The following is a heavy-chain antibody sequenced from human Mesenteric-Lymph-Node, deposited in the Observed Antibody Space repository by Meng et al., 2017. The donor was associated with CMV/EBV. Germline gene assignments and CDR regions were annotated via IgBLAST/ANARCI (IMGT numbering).Heavy chain of an antibody. D-gene: IGHD2-8*02. Sequence: SGYSFATHWIGGGARMPGKGLEWMGIIYPADSDTRYSPSFQGQVTISADKSINTAYLQWSSLKASDTAMYYCAGRNVGGLLAASDYWGQGTLATVSS. CDR2: IYPADSDT. CDR1: GYSFATHW. CDR3: AGRNVGGLLAASDY. J-gene: IGHJ4*02. V-gene: IGHV5-51*01.